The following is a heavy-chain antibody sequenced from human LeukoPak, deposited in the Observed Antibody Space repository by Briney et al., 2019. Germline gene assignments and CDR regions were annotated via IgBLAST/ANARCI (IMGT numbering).Heavy chain of an antibody. CDR2: INTDGRTT. V-gene: IGHV3-74*01. J-gene: IGHJ4*02. CDR3: AIDLVSSSGY. D-gene: IGHD6-6*01. Sequence: GGSLRLSCAASGFTLSSYWMHWVRHAPGKGLVWVSRINTDGRTTTYADSVKGRFTISRDNAKNTLYLQMNSLRAEDTAVYYCAIDLVSSSGYLGQGTLVTVSS. CDR1: GFTLSSYW.